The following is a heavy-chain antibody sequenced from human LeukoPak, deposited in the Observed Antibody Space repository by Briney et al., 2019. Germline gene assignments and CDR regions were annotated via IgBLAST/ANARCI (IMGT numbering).Heavy chain of an antibody. Sequence: GGSLRLSCAASGFTFSSYAMHWVRQAPGKGLEWEAVISYDGSNKYYADSVKGRFTISRDNSKNTLYLQMNSLRAEDTAVYYCAKDLWGASYVGGDAFDIWGQGTMVTVSS. CDR3: AKDLWGASYVGGDAFDI. J-gene: IGHJ3*02. D-gene: IGHD1-26*01. V-gene: IGHV3-30*04. CDR2: ISYDGSNK. CDR1: GFTFSSYA.